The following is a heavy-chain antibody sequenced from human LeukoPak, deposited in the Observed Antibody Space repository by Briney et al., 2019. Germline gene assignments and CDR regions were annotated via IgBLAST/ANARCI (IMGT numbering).Heavy chain of an antibody. Sequence: GGSLRLSCVASGLNFDDSAMHWVRHAPGKGLEWVCLISADGGSTFSADSVKGRFSISRDNSKNSLYLQMNSLRSEDTAMYYCAKESGKFDYWGQGTLVAVSS. V-gene: IGHV3-43*02. CDR1: GLNFDDSA. CDR3: AKESGKFDY. J-gene: IGHJ4*02. CDR2: ISADGGST.